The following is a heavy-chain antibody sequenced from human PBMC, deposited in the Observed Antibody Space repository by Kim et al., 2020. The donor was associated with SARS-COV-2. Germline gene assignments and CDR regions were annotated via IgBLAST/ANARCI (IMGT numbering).Heavy chain of an antibody. D-gene: IGHD6-13*01. J-gene: IGHJ5*02. CDR1: GGSISSSSYY. CDR3: ASAPRMYSSSCSFNWFDH. CDR2: LSYLWST. Sequence: SETLSLTCTVSGGSISSSSYYWGWIRPPPLPGLSCLCLLSYLWSTYYNPSLKSRVTISVDTSKNQFSMKLSSVTAADTAVYYCASAPRMYSSSCSFNWFDHWGKGTLVTVAS. V-gene: IGHV4-39*07.